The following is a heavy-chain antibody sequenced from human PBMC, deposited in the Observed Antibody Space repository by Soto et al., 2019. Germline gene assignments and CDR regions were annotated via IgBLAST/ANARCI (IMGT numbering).Heavy chain of an antibody. Sequence: SETLSLTCTVSGGTVSSGDYYWSWIRQPPGKGLEWIGFIYYTGSTSYNPSLKSRVTISMDTSKNQFSLKLTSVTAADTAVYYCASALYCSGGSCSFDPWGQGTLVTVSS. CDR3: ASALYCSGGSCSFDP. V-gene: IGHV4-61*08. D-gene: IGHD2-15*01. CDR1: GGTVSSGDYY. CDR2: IYYTGST. J-gene: IGHJ5*02.